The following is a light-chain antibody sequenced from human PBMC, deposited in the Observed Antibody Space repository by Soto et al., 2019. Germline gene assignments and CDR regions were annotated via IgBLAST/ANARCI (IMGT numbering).Light chain of an antibody. V-gene: IGKV1-5*03. Sequence: DIQMTQSPSTLSASVGDRVTITCRASQSISSWLAWYQQKPGKAPKLLIYKASSLESGVPSRFSGSGSGTEFTRTISSLQPDDFATYYCQQYNSYWTFGKGTKVAIK. CDR2: KAS. J-gene: IGKJ1*01. CDR1: QSISSW. CDR3: QQYNSYWT.